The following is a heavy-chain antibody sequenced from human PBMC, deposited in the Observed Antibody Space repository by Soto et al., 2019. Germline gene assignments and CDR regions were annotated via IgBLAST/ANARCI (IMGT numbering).Heavy chain of an antibody. CDR3: ARVARGTATTVVDAFDI. V-gene: IGHV4-34*01. Sequence: QVQLQQWGAGLLKPSETLSLTCAVYGGFVSSGSYYWSWIRQPPGKGLEWIGEMSHSGGTHFNPSLKSRVTISVATSMHQFSLKMSSVTAADTALYYCARVARGTATTVVDAFDIWGPGTMVTVSS. CDR2: MSHSGGT. D-gene: IGHD1-1*01. J-gene: IGHJ3*02. CDR1: GGFVSSGSYY.